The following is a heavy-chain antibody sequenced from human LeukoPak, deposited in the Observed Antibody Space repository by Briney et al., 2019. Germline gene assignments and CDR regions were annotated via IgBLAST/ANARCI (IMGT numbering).Heavy chain of an antibody. D-gene: IGHD6-6*01. J-gene: IGHJ5*02. CDR2: INQDGSDK. V-gene: IGHV3-7*01. Sequence: GGSLRLSCATSRFILSSYWMTWVRRTPGKGLEWVASINQDGSDKYYVDSVKGRFTISRDNAKNTLFLQMSSLRVEDTALYYCVRAGGASSYMSFDPWGQGILVTVSS. CDR3: VRAGGASSYMSFDP. CDR1: RFILSSYW.